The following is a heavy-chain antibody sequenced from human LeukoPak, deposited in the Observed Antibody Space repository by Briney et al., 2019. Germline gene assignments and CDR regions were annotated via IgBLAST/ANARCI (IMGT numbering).Heavy chain of an antibody. J-gene: IGHJ4*02. V-gene: IGHV3-23*01. CDR1: GFTFSNYA. Sequence: GGSLRLSCAASGFTFSNYAMSWVRQAPGKGLEWVSGISGGGGSTYYADSVKGRFTISRDNSKNTLDLQMNSLRAGDTAIYYCAKGISTPAYWGQGTLVTVSS. CDR2: ISGGGGST. D-gene: IGHD2-2*01. CDR3: AKGISTPAY.